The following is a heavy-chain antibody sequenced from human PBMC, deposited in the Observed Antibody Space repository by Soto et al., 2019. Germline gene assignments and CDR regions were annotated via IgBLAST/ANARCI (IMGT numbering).Heavy chain of an antibody. CDR1: GFTFSSYS. V-gene: IGHV3-21*01. Sequence: EVQLVESGGGLVKPGGSLRLSCAASGFTFSSYSMNWVRQAPGKGLEWVSSISSSSSYIYYADSVKGRFTISRDNAKTALYLQMNSLRAEDTAVYYCARGNYGDRPLNYWGQGTLVTVSS. D-gene: IGHD4-17*01. CDR2: ISSSSSYI. CDR3: ARGNYGDRPLNY. J-gene: IGHJ4*02.